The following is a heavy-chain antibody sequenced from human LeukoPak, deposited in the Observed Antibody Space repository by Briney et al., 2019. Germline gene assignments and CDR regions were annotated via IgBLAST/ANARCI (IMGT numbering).Heavy chain of an antibody. Sequence: ASVKVCCKASGYNFISYYMHWVRQAPGQGLEWMGIINPSCGSTSYAQKFQDRVTMARDTSTSTVYMELSSLKSEDTAVYYCAREDVVLVDAVRYYYYGMDVWGRGTTVTVSS. CDR3: AREDVVLVDAVRYYYYGMDV. J-gene: IGHJ6*02. CDR2: INPSCGST. CDR1: GYNFISYY. D-gene: IGHD2-8*01. V-gene: IGHV1-46*01.